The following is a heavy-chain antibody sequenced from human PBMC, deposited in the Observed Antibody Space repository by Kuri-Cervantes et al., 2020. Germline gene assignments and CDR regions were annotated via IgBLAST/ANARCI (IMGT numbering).Heavy chain of an antibody. CDR3: ARDPAYYYDSSGYGAFDI. CDR2: ISWNSGRI. CDR1: GFTFDDYA. V-gene: IGHV3-9*01. Sequence: SLKISCAASGFTFDDYAMHWVRQAPGKGLEWVSGISWNSGRIGYAGSVKGRFTISRDNAKNSLFLQMNSLRAEDTVVYYCARDPAYYYDSSGYGAFDIWGQGTMVTVSS. D-gene: IGHD3-22*01. J-gene: IGHJ3*02.